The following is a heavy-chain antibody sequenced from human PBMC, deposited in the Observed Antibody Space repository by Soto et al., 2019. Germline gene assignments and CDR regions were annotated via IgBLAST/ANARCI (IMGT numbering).Heavy chain of an antibody. V-gene: IGHV1-3*01. CDR3: ARPLRYCSSISCSLDY. CDR2: INAGNGNT. D-gene: IGHD2-2*01. J-gene: IGHJ4*02. Sequence: GASVKVSCKASGYTFTSYSMQWVRQAPGQRLEWMGWINAGNGNTKYSQKFQGRVTITRDTSASTAYMELSSLRSEDTAVYYCARPLRYCSSISCSLDYWGQGTLVTVSS. CDR1: GYTFTSYS.